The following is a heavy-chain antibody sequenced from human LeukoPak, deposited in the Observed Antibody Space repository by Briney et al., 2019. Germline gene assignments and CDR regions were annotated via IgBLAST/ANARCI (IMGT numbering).Heavy chain of an antibody. CDR2: INPSGGST. Sequence: GASVKVSCKASGYTFTSYYMHWVRQAPGQGLEWMGIINPSGGSTSYAQKFQGRITMTRDMSTSTVYMELSSLRSEDTAVYYCARGSATVTTWVVGDYWGQGTLVTVSS. CDR3: ARGSATVTTWVVGDY. D-gene: IGHD4-17*01. V-gene: IGHV1-46*01. J-gene: IGHJ4*02. CDR1: GYTFTSYY.